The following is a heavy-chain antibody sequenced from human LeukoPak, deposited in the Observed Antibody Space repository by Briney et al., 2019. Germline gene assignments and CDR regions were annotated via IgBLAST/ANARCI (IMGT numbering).Heavy chain of an antibody. D-gene: IGHD3-16*01. CDR2: ILDSGYST. Sequence: GGSLRLSCAASGVTFSSYAMSWVRQAPGKGLEWVSGILDSGYSTYYANSVKGGFTISRDNSNKTLYMQMNSLRAEDTAVYYCAKLGGHPLHNYYVGVWGKGTTVAVSS. V-gene: IGHV3-23*01. J-gene: IGHJ6*03. CDR1: GVTFSSYA. CDR3: AKLGGHPLHNYYVGV.